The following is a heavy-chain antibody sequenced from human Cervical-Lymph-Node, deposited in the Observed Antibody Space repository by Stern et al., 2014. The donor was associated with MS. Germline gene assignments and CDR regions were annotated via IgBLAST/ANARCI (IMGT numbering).Heavy chain of an antibody. CDR1: GGTFSSYS. CDR2: IIPMFGRA. CDR3: AVELHCRTNSCPLGV. J-gene: IGHJ6*02. V-gene: IGHV1-69*01. Sequence: QVQLGQSGAEVKKPGSSVKVSCKASGGTFSSYSFSWVRQAPGQGLEWMGGIIPMFGRANYAQKFQGGVTITADESTSTAYMALSSLRSEDTAVYYCAVELHCRTNSCPLGVWGQGTTVTVSS. D-gene: IGHD2-2*01.